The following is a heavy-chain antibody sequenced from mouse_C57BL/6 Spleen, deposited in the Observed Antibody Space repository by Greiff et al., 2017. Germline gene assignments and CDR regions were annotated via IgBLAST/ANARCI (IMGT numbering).Heavy chain of an antibody. CDR3: AREAGYSNYFDY. CDR2: IYPGSGST. J-gene: IGHJ2*01. D-gene: IGHD2-5*01. CDR1: GYTFTSYW. Sequence: QVQLQQPGAELVKPGASVKMSCKASGYTFTSYWITWVKQRPGQGLEWIGDIYPGSGSTNYNEKFKSKATLTVDTSSSTAYMQLSSLTSEDSAVXYCAREAGYSNYFDYWGQGTTLTVSS. V-gene: IGHV1-55*01.